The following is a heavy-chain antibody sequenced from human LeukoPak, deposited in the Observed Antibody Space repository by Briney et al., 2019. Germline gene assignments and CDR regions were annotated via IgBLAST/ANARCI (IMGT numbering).Heavy chain of an antibody. D-gene: IGHD1-1*01. CDR2: VHRSGST. Sequence: SETLSLTCSVSGYSISRGYHWGWIRQPPGKGLEWTGSVHRSGSTYYNPSLKSRVTISADTSKNQFSLKLSSVAAADTAVYYCTRDDWNPDFWGQGTLVTVSS. CDR3: TRDDWNPDF. J-gene: IGHJ4*02. CDR1: GYSISRGYH. V-gene: IGHV4-38-2*02.